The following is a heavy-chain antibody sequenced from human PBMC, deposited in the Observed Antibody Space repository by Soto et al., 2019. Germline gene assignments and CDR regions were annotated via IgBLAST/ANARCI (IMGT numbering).Heavy chain of an antibody. D-gene: IGHD5-12*01. Sequence: QVQLVQSGAEVKKPGASVKVSCKASGGTFSSYAISWVRQAPGQGLEWMGGIIPIFGTANYAQKFQGRVTITADESTSTAYMELSSLRSEDMAVDYCARQLKKDGYNSFDYLGQGTLVTVSS. CDR1: GGTFSSYA. J-gene: IGHJ4*02. CDR3: ARQLKKDGYNSFDY. V-gene: IGHV1-69*01. CDR2: IIPIFGTA.